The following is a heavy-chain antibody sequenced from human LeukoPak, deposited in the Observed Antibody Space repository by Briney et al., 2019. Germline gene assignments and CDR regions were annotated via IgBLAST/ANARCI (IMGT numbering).Heavy chain of an antibody. J-gene: IGHJ4*02. CDR1: GFTFSGFW. D-gene: IGHD6-13*01. CDR2: INSDGSEG. CDR3: AASPGIAAAGTG. Sequence: GGSLRLSCAVSGFTFSGFWMSWSRQAPGKGLEWVASINSDGSEGYYADVVKGRFTISRDNAKNSLYLQINSLRAEDTAVYYCAASPGIAAAGTGGGQGTLVTVSS. V-gene: IGHV3-7*01.